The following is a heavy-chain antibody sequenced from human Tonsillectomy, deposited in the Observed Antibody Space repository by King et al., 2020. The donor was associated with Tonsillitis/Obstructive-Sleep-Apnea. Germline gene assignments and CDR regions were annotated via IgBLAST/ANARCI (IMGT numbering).Heavy chain of an antibody. J-gene: IGHJ6*04. V-gene: IGHV3-7*01. CDR2: IKQDGSEK. CDR1: RFTFSRYW. Sequence: DVQLVEAGGGLVQPGGSLRLSCAASRFTFSRYWMSWVRQAPGKGPEWEANIKQDGSEKYYVDSVKGRFTISRDNAKNSLYLQMNSLRAADTAVYYCASDGGGGEGDVWGKGTTVTVSS. D-gene: IGHD3-16*01. CDR3: ASDGGGGEGDV.